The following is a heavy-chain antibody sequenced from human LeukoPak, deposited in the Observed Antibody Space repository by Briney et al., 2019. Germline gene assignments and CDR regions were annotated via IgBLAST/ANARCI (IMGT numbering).Heavy chain of an antibody. V-gene: IGHV3-23*01. D-gene: IGHD5-18*01. Sequence: GGSLRLSCAASGFTFSSYAMSWVRQAPGKGLEWVSALSGSGGTTYYADSVKGRFTISRDNSKNTLYLQMNSLRADDTAVYYCAKVGGYSYGPLDYWGQGTLVTVSS. J-gene: IGHJ4*02. CDR2: LSGSGGTT. CDR3: AKVGGYSYGPLDY. CDR1: GFTFSSYA.